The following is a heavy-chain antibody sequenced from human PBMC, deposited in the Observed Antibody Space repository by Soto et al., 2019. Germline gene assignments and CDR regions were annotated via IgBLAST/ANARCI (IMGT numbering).Heavy chain of an antibody. CDR1: GYTFTSYG. CDR2: ISAYNGNT. D-gene: IGHD6-19*01. Sequence: ASVKVSCKASGYTFTSYGISWVRQAPGRGLEWMGWISAYNGNTNYAQKLQGRVTMTTDTSTSTAYMELRSLRSDDTAVYYCARDYSSRSSGWYRGYYFDYWGQGTLVTVSS. J-gene: IGHJ4*02. CDR3: ARDYSSRSSGWYRGYYFDY. V-gene: IGHV1-18*04.